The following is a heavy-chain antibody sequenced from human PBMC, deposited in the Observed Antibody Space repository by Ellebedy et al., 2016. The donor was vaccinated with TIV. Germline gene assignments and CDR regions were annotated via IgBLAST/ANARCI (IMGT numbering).Heavy chain of an antibody. CDR1: GGSISNYY. CDR3: ARERPIAVTALAGFDY. V-gene: IGHV4-4*07. Sequence: SETLSLTCTVSGGSISNYYWSWIRQPAGKGLEWIGRIYTSGSTNYNPSLKSRVTMSVDTSKNQFSLKLSSVTAADTAVYYCARERPIAVTALAGFDYWGQGTLVTVSS. J-gene: IGHJ4*02. D-gene: IGHD6-19*01. CDR2: IYTSGST.